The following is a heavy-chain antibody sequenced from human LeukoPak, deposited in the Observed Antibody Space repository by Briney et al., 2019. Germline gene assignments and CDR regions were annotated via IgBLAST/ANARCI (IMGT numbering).Heavy chain of an antibody. D-gene: IGHD3-3*01. CDR3: ARHIGGLRPYYFDH. J-gene: IGHJ4*02. CDR1: GGSISSYY. V-gene: IGHV4-59*08. CDR2: IYYSGST. Sequence: PSEALSLTCTVSGGSISSYYWSWIRQPSGKGLEWIGYIYYSGSTNYNPSLKSRVTISVDTSKNQFSLKLSSVTAADTAVYYCARHIGGLRPYYFDHWGQGTLVTVSS.